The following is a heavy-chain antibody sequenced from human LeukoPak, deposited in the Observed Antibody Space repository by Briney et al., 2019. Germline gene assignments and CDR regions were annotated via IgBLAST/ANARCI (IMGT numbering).Heavy chain of an antibody. CDR2: IKQDGSEK. CDR3: ARDPLGYCSSTSCHRSAFDI. J-gene: IGHJ3*02. CDR1: GFTFSSYW. Sequence: GGSLRLSCAASGFTFSSYWVSWVRQAPGKGLEWVANIKQDGSEKYYVDSVKGRFTISRDNAKNSLYLQMNSLRAEDTAVYYCARDPLGYCSSTSCHRSAFDIWGQGTMVTVSS. V-gene: IGHV3-7*01. D-gene: IGHD2-2*01.